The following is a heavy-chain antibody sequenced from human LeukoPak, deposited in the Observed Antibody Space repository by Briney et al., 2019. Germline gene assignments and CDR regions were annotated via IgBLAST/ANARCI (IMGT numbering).Heavy chain of an antibody. CDR3: ARDPYVAGDH. Sequence: ASVKVSCKASGYTFTDYHMHWVRQAPGQGLEWMGRIKPHNGDTDCAQRLQGRVTLTRDTSIRTAYMELSSLRSDDTAVYYCARDPYVAGDHWGQGTLVTVSS. J-gene: IGHJ4*02. CDR2: IKPHNGDT. V-gene: IGHV1-2*06. CDR1: GYTFTDYH. D-gene: IGHD3-16*01.